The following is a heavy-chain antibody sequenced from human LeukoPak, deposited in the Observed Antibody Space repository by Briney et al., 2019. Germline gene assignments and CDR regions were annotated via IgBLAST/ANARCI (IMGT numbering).Heavy chain of an antibody. CDR2: IRSEAHGGTT. CDR3: TSQLQLLTFFDY. D-gene: IGHD6-13*01. Sequence: GGSLRLSCTASGFSFGDYSMNWVRQAPGKGLEWVGFIRSEAHGGTTQYAASVKGRFTISRDDSKSIAYLQMNSLKTEDTAVYYCTSQLQLLTFFDYWGQGTLVTVSS. J-gene: IGHJ4*02. V-gene: IGHV3-49*04. CDR1: GFSFGDYS.